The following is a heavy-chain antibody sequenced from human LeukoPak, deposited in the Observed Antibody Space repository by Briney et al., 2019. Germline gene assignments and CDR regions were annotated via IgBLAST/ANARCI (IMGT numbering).Heavy chain of an antibody. D-gene: IGHD3-22*01. CDR2: VKEDGSEK. CDR1: GFTFGNYW. J-gene: IGHJ4*02. Sequence: GGSLRLSCVTSGFTFGNYWMSWVRQAPGKGLEWVAKVKEDGSEKNDVDSVKGRFPSSRDNAENAVHLEMNSLRAEDTAIYYCARMYLYESSGYRPSDYWGQGTLVTASS. CDR3: ARMYLYESSGYRPSDY. V-gene: IGHV3-7*01.